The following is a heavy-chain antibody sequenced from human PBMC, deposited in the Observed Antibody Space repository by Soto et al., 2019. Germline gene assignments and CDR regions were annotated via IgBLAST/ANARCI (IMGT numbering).Heavy chain of an antibody. CDR1: GGSISSGGYY. CDR3: ARDPPYYYDSSGYYHPGAFDI. CDR2: IDYSGST. J-gene: IGHJ3*02. Sequence: QVQLQESGPGLVKPSQTLSLTCTVSGGSISSGGYYWSWIRQHPGKGLEWIGYIDYSGSTYYNPSLRGLFTLSVDPVKNQFSLKLGSAEDGASAVYYCARDPPYYYDSSGYYHPGAFDIWGQGTMVTVSS. D-gene: IGHD3-22*01. V-gene: IGHV4-31*01.